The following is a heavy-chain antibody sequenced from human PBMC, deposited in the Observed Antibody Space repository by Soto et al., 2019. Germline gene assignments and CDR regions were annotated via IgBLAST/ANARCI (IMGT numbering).Heavy chain of an antibody. V-gene: IGHV1-69*04. J-gene: IGHJ4*02. Sequence: ASVKVSCKASGGTFSSYTISWVRQAPGQGLEWMGRIIPILGIANYAQKFQGRVTITADKSTSTAYMELSSLRSEDTAVYYCARETDSGYLFEGAPEPFDYWGQGTLLTFSS. CDR1: GGTFSSYT. CDR3: ARETDSGYLFEGAPEPFDY. D-gene: IGHD5-12*01. CDR2: IIPILGIA.